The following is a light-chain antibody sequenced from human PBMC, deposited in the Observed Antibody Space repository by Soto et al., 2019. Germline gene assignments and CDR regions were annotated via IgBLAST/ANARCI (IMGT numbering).Light chain of an antibody. CDR1: QSVTTN. Sequence: EILMSQSPSTLAVSPGERATLSCRASQSVTTNLAWYQQKAGRAPRLHIYGASTRATGIPARFSGSGSGTEFTLTISSLQSEDFAVYFCQQYNIWPLTFGGGTKVEIK. V-gene: IGKV3D-15*01. J-gene: IGKJ4*01. CDR2: GAS. CDR3: QQYNIWPLT.